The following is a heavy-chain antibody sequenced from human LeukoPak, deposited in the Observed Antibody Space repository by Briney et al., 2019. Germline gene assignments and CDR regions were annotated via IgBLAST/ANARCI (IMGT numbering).Heavy chain of an antibody. CDR2: IYYSGST. Sequence: SETLSLTCTVSGGSISDYYWSWFRQPPGKGLEWIGYIYYSGSTSYNPSLRSRVTISIDTSANRFSLELNSVTTADTAVYYCARDSQQSRAYLWGQETLVTVSS. CDR3: ARDSQQSRAYL. D-gene: IGHD1-1*01. V-gene: IGHV4-59*01. CDR1: GGSISDYY. J-gene: IGHJ4*02.